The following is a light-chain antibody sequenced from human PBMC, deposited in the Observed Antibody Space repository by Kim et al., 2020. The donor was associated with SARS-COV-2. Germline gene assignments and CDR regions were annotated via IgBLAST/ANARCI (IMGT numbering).Light chain of an antibody. Sequence: GDRVTITCRASQSIGGWLAWYQQRPGKNPKLLIYDASSVESGVPSRFSGSVSGTEFTLTISSLQPDDSATYYCQHHSTYPITFGQGTRLEIK. CDR1: QSIGGW. CDR2: DAS. CDR3: QHHSTYPIT. J-gene: IGKJ5*01. V-gene: IGKV1-5*01.